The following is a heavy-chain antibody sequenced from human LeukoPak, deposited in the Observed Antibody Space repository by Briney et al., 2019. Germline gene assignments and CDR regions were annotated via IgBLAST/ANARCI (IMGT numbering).Heavy chain of an antibody. J-gene: IGHJ3*01. CDR2: IKGSGSYA. D-gene: IGHD4-17*01. Sequence: GGSLRLSCVGSDFTFANYAMTWVRLTPGKGLEWVSSIKGSGSYAMYADSVSGRFTTSRVNSRNTIFLQMTSLRAEDTAIYYCGRDPNGDYIGAFEFWGLGTLVSVSS. CDR3: GRDPNGDYIGAFEF. V-gene: IGHV3-23*01. CDR1: DFTFANYA.